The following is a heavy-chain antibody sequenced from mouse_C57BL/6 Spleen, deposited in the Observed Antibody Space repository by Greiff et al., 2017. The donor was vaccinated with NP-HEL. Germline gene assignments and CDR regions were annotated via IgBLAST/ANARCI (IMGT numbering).Heavy chain of an antibody. J-gene: IGHJ1*03. CDR2: ISDGGSYT. Sequence: DVKLVESGGGLVKPGGSLKLSCAASGFTFSSYAMSWVRQTPEKRLEWVATISDGGSYTYYPDNVKGRFTISRDNAKNNLYLQMSHLKSEDTAMYYCARGLLDYYGSPYWYFDVWGTGTTVTVSS. D-gene: IGHD1-1*01. V-gene: IGHV5-4*03. CDR1: GFTFSSYA. CDR3: ARGLLDYYGSPYWYFDV.